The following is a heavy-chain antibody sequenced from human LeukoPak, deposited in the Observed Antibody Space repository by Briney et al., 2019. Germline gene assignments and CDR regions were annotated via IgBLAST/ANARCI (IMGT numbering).Heavy chain of an antibody. Sequence: SVKVSCKASGGTFSSYTISWVRQAPGQGLEWMGRIIPILGIANYAQKFQGRVTITADKSTSTAYMELSSLRSEDTAVYCCARGIVGATVFYYYYMDVWGKGTTVTVSS. D-gene: IGHD1-26*01. CDR3: ARGIVGATVFYYYYMDV. CDR1: GGTFSSYT. V-gene: IGHV1-69*02. CDR2: IIPILGIA. J-gene: IGHJ6*03.